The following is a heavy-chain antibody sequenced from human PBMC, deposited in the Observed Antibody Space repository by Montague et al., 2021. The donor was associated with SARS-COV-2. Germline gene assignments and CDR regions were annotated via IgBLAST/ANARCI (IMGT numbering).Heavy chain of an antibody. J-gene: IGHJ6*02. CDR3: AREGGSPSGCCYYGVDV. CDR1: GDSISSGNYY. CDR2: IYTSGST. V-gene: IGHV4-61*09. Sequence: TLSLTCTVSGDSISSGNYYWSWIRQPPGKGLEWIGHIYTSGSTNYNPSLKGRVTISVHTSNNQFSLKLSSVTAADTAVYYCAREGGSPSGCCYYGVDVWGQGTMVTVSS. D-gene: IGHD1-26*01.